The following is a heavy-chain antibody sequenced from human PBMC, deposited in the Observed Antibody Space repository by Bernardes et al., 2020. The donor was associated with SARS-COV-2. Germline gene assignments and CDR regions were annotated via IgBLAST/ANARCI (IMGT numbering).Heavy chain of an antibody. Sequence: SETLSLTCTVSGGSISSSSYYWGWIRQPPGKGLEWIGSIYYSGSTYYNPSLKSRVTISVDTSKNQFSLKLSSVTAADTAVYYCASVYWWMVGWFDPWGQGTLVTVSS. CDR3: ASVYWWMVGWFDP. V-gene: IGHV4-39*01. D-gene: IGHD2-8*02. CDR2: IYYSGST. J-gene: IGHJ5*02. CDR1: GGSISSSSYY.